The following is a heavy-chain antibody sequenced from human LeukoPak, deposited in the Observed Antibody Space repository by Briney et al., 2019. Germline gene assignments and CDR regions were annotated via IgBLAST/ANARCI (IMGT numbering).Heavy chain of an antibody. J-gene: IGHJ5*02. CDR2: IYYSGST. V-gene: IGHV4-39*07. D-gene: IGHD1-1*01. Sequence: SETLSLTCTVSGGSISSSSYYWGWIRQPPGTGLEWIGSIYYSGSTYYNPSLKSRITIPVDTSKNQFSLKLSSVTAADTAVYYCARVGTTQSLGLDLSWFDPWGQGTLVTVSS. CDR3: ARVGTTQSLGLDLSWFDP. CDR1: GGSISSSSYY.